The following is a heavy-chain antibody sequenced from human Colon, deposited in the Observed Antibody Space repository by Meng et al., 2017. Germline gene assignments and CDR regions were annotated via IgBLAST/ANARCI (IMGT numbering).Heavy chain of an antibody. V-gene: IGHV4-4*02. CDR3: ASFPPPGKQWLVTDY. J-gene: IGHJ4*02. CDR1: VGSISSSNW. CDR2: IYHSGST. Sequence: QWNLQESLPGLSMPSGPLSLTCAVSVGSISSSNWWSWVRRPPGKGLEWIGEIYHSGSTNYNPSLKSRVTISVDKSKNQFSLKLSSVTAADTAVYYCASFPPPGKQWLVTDYWGQGTLVTVSS. D-gene: IGHD6-19*01.